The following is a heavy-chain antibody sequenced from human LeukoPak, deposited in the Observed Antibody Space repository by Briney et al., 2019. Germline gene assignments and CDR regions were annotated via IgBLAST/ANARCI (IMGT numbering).Heavy chain of an antibody. CDR3: ARVWSGQFEGLDD. V-gene: IGHV5-51*01. CDR1: GYTFTHYW. CDR2: IYPGDSET. J-gene: IGHJ4*01. D-gene: IGHD3-3*01. Sequence: GESLKFSCKGSGYTFTHYWIACVRQMPGKGLEWMGIIYPGDSETRYSPSFQGQGTISVDKYTSTAYLQWSNLKASDTAIYVCARVWSGQFEGLDDWGDRTPVTVSS.